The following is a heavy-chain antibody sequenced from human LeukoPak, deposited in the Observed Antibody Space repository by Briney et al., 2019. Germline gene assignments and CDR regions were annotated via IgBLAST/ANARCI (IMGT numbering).Heavy chain of an antibody. Sequence: ASVKVSCKASGYTFTSYGISWVRQAPGQGLEWMGWISAYNGNTNYAQKLQGRVTVTTDTSTSTAYMELRSLRSDDTAVYYCARDLNSMISHAFDIWGQGTMVTVSS. J-gene: IGHJ3*02. V-gene: IGHV1-18*01. CDR3: ARDLNSMISHAFDI. CDR2: ISAYNGNT. D-gene: IGHD3-22*01. CDR1: GYTFTSYG.